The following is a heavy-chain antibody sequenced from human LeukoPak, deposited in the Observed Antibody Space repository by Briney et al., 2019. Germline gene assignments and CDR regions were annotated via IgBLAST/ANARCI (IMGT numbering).Heavy chain of an antibody. V-gene: IGHV4-39*01. Sequence: SSETLSLTCTVSGGSISNSNYYWGWIRQSPGKGLEWIGSIYYSGNTYYNPSLKGRVTISVDTSENQFSLILSSVTAADTAVYYCARTTLPRWWFDPWGQGTLVTVSS. CDR2: IYYSGNT. J-gene: IGHJ5*02. CDR1: GGSISNSNYY. CDR3: ARTTLPRWWFDP. D-gene: IGHD2-15*01.